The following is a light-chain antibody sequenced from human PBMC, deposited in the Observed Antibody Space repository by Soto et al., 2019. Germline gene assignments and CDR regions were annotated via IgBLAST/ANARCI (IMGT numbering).Light chain of an antibody. V-gene: IGKV1-39*01. J-gene: IGKJ5*01. CDR1: QSISSY. CDR2: AAS. Sequence: DIQMTQSPSSLSASVGDRVTITCRASQSISSYLNWYQQKPGKAPKLLIYAASSLQSGVPSRFSGSGSGTDFTLTISSLQPEDSATDYCQQSYSTPLFGQGTGLEIK. CDR3: QQSYSTPL.